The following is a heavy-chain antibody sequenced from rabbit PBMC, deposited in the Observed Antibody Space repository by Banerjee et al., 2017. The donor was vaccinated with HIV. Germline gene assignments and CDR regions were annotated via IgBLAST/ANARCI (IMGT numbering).Heavy chain of an antibody. V-gene: IGHV1S45*01. J-gene: IGHJ4*01. D-gene: IGHD1-1*01. CDR2: IYAGSSDNT. Sequence: QEQLVESGGGLVQPEGSLTLTCTASGFSFSSSYYMCWVRQAPGKGLEWITCIYAGSSDNTLDASWAKGRFTISKTSSTTVTLQMTSLTAADTATYFCARDNTISYFSLWGQGTLVTVS. CDR1: GFSFSSSYY. CDR3: ARDNTISYFSL.